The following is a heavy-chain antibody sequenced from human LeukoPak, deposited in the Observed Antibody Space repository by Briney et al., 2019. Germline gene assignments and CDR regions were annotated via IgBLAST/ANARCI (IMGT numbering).Heavy chain of an antibody. CDR2: ITGSGGNT. J-gene: IGHJ6*02. V-gene: IGHV3-23*01. CDR1: GFIFSSYY. D-gene: IGHD6-13*01. Sequence: GGSLRLSCAASGFIFSSYYMSWVRPAPGKGLEWVSVITGSGGNTYYADSVKGRFTISKDNSKNTVYLQMSSLRVDDTAVYYCAKAASSSWPSYYYGMDVWGQGTTVTVSS. CDR3: AKAASSSWPSYYYGMDV.